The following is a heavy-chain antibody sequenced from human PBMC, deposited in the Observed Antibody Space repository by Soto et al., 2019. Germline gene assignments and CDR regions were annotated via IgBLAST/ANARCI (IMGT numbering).Heavy chain of an antibody. V-gene: IGHV1-18*01. Sequence: QGQLVPSGTEVKKPGASVKGSCKASGYTFGKYGISWVRQAPGQGLEWVGWISVYHGNTVHAQEFRGSVNMATDASTSTAYMGLGSLKSDDTAIYYCAKDGSEASCGFDIWGQGTMVTVSA. D-gene: IGHD2-2*01. CDR2: ISVYHGNT. CDR3: AKDGSEASCGFDI. J-gene: IGHJ4*02. CDR1: GYTFGKYG.